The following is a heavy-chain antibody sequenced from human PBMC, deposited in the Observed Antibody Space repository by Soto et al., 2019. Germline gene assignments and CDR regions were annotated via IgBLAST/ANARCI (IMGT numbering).Heavy chain of an antibody. CDR3: AGRSGSYEFDAFDI. CDR1: GYSFTIYW. J-gene: IGHJ3*02. V-gene: IGHV5-10-1*01. D-gene: IGHD1-26*01. CDR2: IDPSDSYT. Sequence: PGESLKISCKGSGYSFTIYWISWVRQMPGKGLEWMGRIDPSDSYTNYSPSFQGHVTISADKSISTAYLQWSSLKASDTAMYYCAGRSGSYEFDAFDIWGQGTMVTVSS.